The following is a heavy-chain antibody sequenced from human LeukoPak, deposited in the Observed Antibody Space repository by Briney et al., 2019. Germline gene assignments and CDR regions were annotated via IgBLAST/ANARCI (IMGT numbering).Heavy chain of an antibody. CDR1: GFTFSSYA. D-gene: IGHD5-12*01. V-gene: IGHV3-23*01. CDR2: IMKSGDST. J-gene: IGHJ3*02. CDR3: AKRLSAFDI. Sequence: GGTLRLSCTASGFTFSSYAMSWVRQAPGKGLEWVSGIMKSGDSTYYADSVKGRFTISRDNSKNTQYLQMNSLRAEDTAVYYCAKRLSAFDIWGQGTMVAVSS.